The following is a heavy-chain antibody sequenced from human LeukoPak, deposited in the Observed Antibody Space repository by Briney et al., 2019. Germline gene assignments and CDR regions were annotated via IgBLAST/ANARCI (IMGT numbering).Heavy chain of an antibody. CDR2: IYYSGST. CDR1: GGSISSSSYY. J-gene: IGHJ4*02. CDR3: AIGFDWLSSFDY. D-gene: IGHD3-9*01. Sequence: SETLSLTCTVSGGSISSSSYYWGWIRQPPGKGLEWIGSIYYSGSTYYNPSLKSRVTISVDTSKNQFSLKLSSVTAADTAVYYCAIGFDWLSSFDYWGQGTLVTVSS. V-gene: IGHV4-39*01.